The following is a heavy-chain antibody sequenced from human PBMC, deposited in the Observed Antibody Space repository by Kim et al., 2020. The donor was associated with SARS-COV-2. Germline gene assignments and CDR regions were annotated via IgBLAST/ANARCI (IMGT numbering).Heavy chain of an antibody. CDR2: ITAYGNT. Sequence: ASVKVSCTASGQTFFNYGISWVRQAPGQGLEWMGWITAYGNTYYAQEVQDRVTMTTDKSANTAYLELRSLSSDDTAVYYCARVSSDSGDFYVHFDSWGQGTRLTVSS. V-gene: IGHV1-18*04. CDR3: ARVSSDSGDFYVHFDS. CDR1: GQTFFNYG. D-gene: IGHD3-22*01. J-gene: IGHJ4*02.